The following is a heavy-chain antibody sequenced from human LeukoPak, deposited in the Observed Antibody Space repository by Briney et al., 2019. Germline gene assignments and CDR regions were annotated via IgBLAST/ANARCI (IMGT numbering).Heavy chain of an antibody. Sequence: SETLSLTCTVSGYSITRGYNWGWVRQSPGKGLEWIASISHAGDTYYNPSLKSRVTISVDTSKNHFSLNLASVTAPDTAVYFGGRGGGGDFDHWGQGPLVPVSS. D-gene: IGHD3-10*01. V-gene: IGHV4-38-2*02. J-gene: IGHJ4*02. CDR2: ISHAGDT. CDR3: GRGGGGDFDH. CDR1: GYSITRGYN.